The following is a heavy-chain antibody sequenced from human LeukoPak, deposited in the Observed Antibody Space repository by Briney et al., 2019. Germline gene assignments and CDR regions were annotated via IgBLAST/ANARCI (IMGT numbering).Heavy chain of an antibody. V-gene: IGHV4-34*01. CDR2: INHSGST. CDR3: AREDGYCSGGSSYSGDY. D-gene: IGHD2-15*01. CDR1: GGSFSGYY. J-gene: IGHJ4*02. Sequence: ASETLSLTCAVYGGSFSGYYWSWIRQPPGKGLEWIGEINHSGSTNYNPSLKSRVTISVDTSKNQFSLKLSSVTAADTAVYYCAREDGYCSGGSSYSGDYWGQGTLVTVSS.